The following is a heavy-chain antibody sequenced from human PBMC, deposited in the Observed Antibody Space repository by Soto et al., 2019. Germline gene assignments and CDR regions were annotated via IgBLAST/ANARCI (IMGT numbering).Heavy chain of an antibody. V-gene: IGHV1-69*12. D-gene: IGHD1-7*01. Sequence: QVHLEQSGAEVRKPGSSVKVSCKASGGTFSNSAISWVRQAPGQGLEWMGGIMPIFRTPDYAQKFQGRVTITADESTSTAYMELSGLRSDDTAVYYFARDKDRLQLGGNYHYILDVWGQGTTVTVSS. CDR3: ARDKDRLQLGGNYHYILDV. CDR1: GGTFSNSA. J-gene: IGHJ6*02. CDR2: IMPIFRTP.